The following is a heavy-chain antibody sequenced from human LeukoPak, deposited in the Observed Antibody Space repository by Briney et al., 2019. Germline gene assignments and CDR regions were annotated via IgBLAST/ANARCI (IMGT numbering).Heavy chain of an antibody. CDR2: ISSSSSYI. CDR3: ARNKDMDIVVVPAAQEFDY. Sequence: PGGSLRLSCAASGFTFSSYSMNWVRQAPGKGLEWVSSISSSSSYIYYADSVKGRFTISRDNAKNSLYLQMNSLRAEDTAVYYCARNKDMDIVVVPAAQEFDYWGQGTLVTVSS. J-gene: IGHJ4*02. D-gene: IGHD2-2*03. CDR1: GFTFSSYS. V-gene: IGHV3-21*01.